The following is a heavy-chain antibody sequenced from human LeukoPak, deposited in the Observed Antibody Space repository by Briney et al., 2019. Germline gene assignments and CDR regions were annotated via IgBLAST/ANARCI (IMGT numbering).Heavy chain of an antibody. J-gene: IGHJ4*02. D-gene: IGHD2/OR15-2a*01. CDR2: ISGSGSST. Sequence: GGSLRLSCAASGFIFSSYAMNWVRQAPGKGLEWVSAISGSGSSTYYADSVKGRFTISRDNSKNTLYLQMNSLRAEDTAVYYCAKGNMASKFDYWGQGTLVTVSS. CDR3: AKGNMASKFDY. V-gene: IGHV3-23*01. CDR1: GFIFSSYA.